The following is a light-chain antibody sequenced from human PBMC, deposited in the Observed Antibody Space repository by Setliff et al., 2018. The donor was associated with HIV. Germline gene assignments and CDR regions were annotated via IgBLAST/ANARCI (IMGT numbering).Light chain of an antibody. J-gene: IGKJ4*01. Sequence: DIQMTQSPSSLSASVGDRVTMTCRASQSISSNYLNWYQQKSGKAPKLLIYAASRLQSGVPSRFSGSGSGTDFTLTISSLQPEDFATYYCQQSYISALSFGGGTKVDIK. CDR1: QSISSNY. V-gene: IGKV1-39*01. CDR2: AAS. CDR3: QQSYISALS.